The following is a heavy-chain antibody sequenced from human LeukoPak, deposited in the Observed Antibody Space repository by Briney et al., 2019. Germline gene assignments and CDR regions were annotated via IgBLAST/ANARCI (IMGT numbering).Heavy chain of an antibody. CDR2: IYTSGST. Sequence: PSETLSLTCTVSGGSISSYYWSWIRQPAGKGLEWIGRIYTSGSTNYNPSLKSRVTMSVDTSKNQFSLKLSSVTAADTAVYYCAREGSSSWPAPYNWFDPWGQGTLVTVSS. CDR1: GGSISSYY. V-gene: IGHV4-4*07. CDR3: AREGSSSWPAPYNWFDP. J-gene: IGHJ5*02. D-gene: IGHD6-13*01.